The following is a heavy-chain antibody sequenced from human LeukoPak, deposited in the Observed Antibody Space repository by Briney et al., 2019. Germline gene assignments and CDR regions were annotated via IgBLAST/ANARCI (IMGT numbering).Heavy chain of an antibody. V-gene: IGHV2-5*01. D-gene: IGHD5-12*01. J-gene: IGHJ6*03. CDR3: AHRIGYSSRLLYYYYYMDV. CDR1: GFSLSTSGVG. CDR2: IYWNDDK. Sequence: SGPTLVKPTQTLTLTCTFSGFSLSTSGVGVGWIRQPPGKALEWLALIYWNDDKCYSPSLKSRLTITKDTSKTQVVLTMTNMDPVDTATYYCAHRIGYSSRLLYYYYYMDVWGKGTTVTVSS.